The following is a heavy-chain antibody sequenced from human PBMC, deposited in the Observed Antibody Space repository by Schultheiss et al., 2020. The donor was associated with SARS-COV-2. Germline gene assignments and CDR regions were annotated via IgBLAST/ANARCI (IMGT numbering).Heavy chain of an antibody. CDR1: GGSFSGYY. CDR2: INHSGST. J-gene: IGHJ4*02. V-gene: IGHV4-34*01. D-gene: IGHD2-2*01. CDR3: ARQRIVVVPAAPFDY. Sequence: SETLSLTCAVYGGSFSGYYWSWIRQPPGKGLEWIGEINHSGSTNYNPSLKSRVTISVDTSKNQFSLKLSSVTAADTAVYYCARQRIVVVPAAPFDYWGQGTLVTVSS.